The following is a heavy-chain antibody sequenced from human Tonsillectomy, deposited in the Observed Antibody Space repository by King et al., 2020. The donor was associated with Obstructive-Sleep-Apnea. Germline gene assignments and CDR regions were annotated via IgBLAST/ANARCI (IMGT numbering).Heavy chain of an antibody. CDR2: ISRSDTSI. CDR1: RFTLRDYN. Sequence: VQLVESGGGLVKPGGSLRLSCAASRFTLRDYNINWVRQAPGKALEWVAHISRSDTSIYYADSVKGRFTISRDNADDSLYLQMNSLRVEDTAVYYCARDSLGKAPVGSFRFPVRPFDIWGQGTMDTVSS. V-gene: IGHV3-21*01. CDR3: ARDSLGKAPVGSFRFPVRPFDI. J-gene: IGHJ3*02. D-gene: IGHD1-26*01.